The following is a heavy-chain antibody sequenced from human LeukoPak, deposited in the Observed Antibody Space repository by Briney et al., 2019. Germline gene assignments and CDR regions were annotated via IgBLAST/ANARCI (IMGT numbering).Heavy chain of an antibody. CDR1: GYSFTSYW. Sequence: PGESLKISCEGSGYSFTSYWIGWVRQMPGKGLEWMGIIYPGDSDTRYSPSFQGQVTISADKSISTAYLQWSSLKASDTAMYYCARQTPDSKLRFYFDYWGQGTLVTVSS. J-gene: IGHJ4*02. CDR3: ARQTPDSKLRFYFDY. D-gene: IGHD5-12*01. CDR2: IYPGDSDT. V-gene: IGHV5-51*01.